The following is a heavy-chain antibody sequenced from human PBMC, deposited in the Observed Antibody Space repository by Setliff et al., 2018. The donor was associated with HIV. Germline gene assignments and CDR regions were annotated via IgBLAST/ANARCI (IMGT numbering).Heavy chain of an antibody. CDR3: ARDRPPSTVDMLGAFDR. Sequence: SETLSLTCAVFGGSFTDIGGSFTDYYWIWIRQPPGKGLEWIGEINHSGSTHYNPSLKSRFTISVDTSKNQLSLKLSSVTAADTAVYYCARDRPPSTVDMLGAFDRWGQGTMVTVSS. CDR1: GGSFTDIGGSFTDYY. V-gene: IGHV4-34*01. CDR2: INHSGST. D-gene: IGHD4-17*01. J-gene: IGHJ3*02.